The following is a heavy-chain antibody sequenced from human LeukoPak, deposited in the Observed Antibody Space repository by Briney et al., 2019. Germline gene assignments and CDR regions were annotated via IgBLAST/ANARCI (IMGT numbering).Heavy chain of an antibody. CDR3: MRDPLRYLRVGHYAY. CDR1: GFTFSTSA. CDR2: INYDSSHI. Sequence: GGSLRLSCAASGFTFSTSAMNWVRQVPGKGLEWVSSINYDSSHIYYAASVRGRFTISRDNARNSVYLQMDSLRVEDTAVYYCMRDPLRYLRVGHYAYWGQGTLVAVSS. D-gene: IGHD3-9*01. V-gene: IGHV3-21*01. J-gene: IGHJ4*02.